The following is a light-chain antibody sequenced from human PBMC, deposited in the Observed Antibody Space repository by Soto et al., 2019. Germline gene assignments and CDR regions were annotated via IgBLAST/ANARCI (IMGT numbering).Light chain of an antibody. CDR2: GAS. CDR3: QQYGSSPPQT. Sequence: EVVLTQSPDTLSLSPGERATFSCRASQSVSSSYLAWYQQKPGQAPRLLIYGASSRATGIPDRFSGSGSGTDFTLTISRLEPEDFAVYYCQQYGSSPPQTFGQGTKVDIK. J-gene: IGKJ1*01. CDR1: QSVSSSY. V-gene: IGKV3-20*01.